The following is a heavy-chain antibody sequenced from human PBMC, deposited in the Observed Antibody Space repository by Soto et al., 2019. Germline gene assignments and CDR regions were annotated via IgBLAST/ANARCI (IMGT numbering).Heavy chain of an antibody. Sequence: SSVKVSCKASGGTFSSYAISWVRQAPGQGLEWMGGIIPIFRTAKYAQKFQGRVTITADKSTSTAYMELRSLRSDDTAVYYCAPGIPVRGMVVVPARGLDYYYGMGVWGQGTRVTVSS. CDR3: APGIPVRGMVVVPARGLDYYYGMGV. V-gene: IGHV1-69*06. D-gene: IGHD2-2*01. J-gene: IGHJ6*02. CDR2: IIPIFRTA. CDR1: GGTFSSYA.